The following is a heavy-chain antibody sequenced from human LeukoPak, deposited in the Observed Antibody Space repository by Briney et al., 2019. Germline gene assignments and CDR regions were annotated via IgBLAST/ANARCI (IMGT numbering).Heavy chain of an antibody. Sequence: SETLSLTCAVSGGSISSSNWWSWVRQPPGNGLEWIGEIYHSGSTNYNPSLKSRVTISVDKSKNQFSLKLSSVTAADTAVYYCARDGRLYYYYYMDVWGKGTTVTVSS. CDR2: IYHSGST. CDR3: ARDGRLYYYYYMDV. V-gene: IGHV4-4*02. J-gene: IGHJ6*03. D-gene: IGHD1-26*01. CDR1: GGSISSSNW.